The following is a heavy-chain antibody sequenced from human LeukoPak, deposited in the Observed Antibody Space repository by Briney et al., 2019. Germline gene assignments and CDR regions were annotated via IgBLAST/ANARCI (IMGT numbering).Heavy chain of an antibody. Sequence: GGSLRLSCAASGFTFSSSWMSWVRQAPEKGLEWVANINQDGSEKYYVESVKGRFTISRDNAKNSLYLQMNSLRAEDAAVYYCARGEYYYDSSGYPDYWGQGTLVTVSS. J-gene: IGHJ4*02. CDR3: ARGEYYYDSSGYPDY. CDR1: GFTFSSSW. D-gene: IGHD3-22*01. V-gene: IGHV3-7*01. CDR2: INQDGSEK.